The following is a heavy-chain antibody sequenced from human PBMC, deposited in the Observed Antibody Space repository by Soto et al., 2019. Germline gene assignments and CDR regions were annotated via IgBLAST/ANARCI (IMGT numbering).Heavy chain of an antibody. CDR3: ARWGSGWFGFDY. V-gene: IGHV4-39*07. CDR2: VYYSGDT. CDR1: GYSISNTGYY. J-gene: IGHJ4*02. D-gene: IGHD6-19*01. Sequence: SETLSLTCSVSGYSISNTGYYWGWLRQAPGKGLGYIASVYYSGDTYYNPSLKSRVTMSVDTSKNQFSLQLSSVTAADTAVYYCARWGSGWFGFDYWGQGTPVTVSS.